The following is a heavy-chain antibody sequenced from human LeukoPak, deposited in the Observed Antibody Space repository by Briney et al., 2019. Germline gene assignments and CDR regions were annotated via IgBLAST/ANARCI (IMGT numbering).Heavy chain of an antibody. CDR2: INHSGST. J-gene: IGHJ4*02. CDR1: GGSFSGYY. D-gene: IGHD5-24*01. CDR3: ARGLGRDGCNWRVRGPCDY. V-gene: IGHV4-34*01. Sequence: SETLSLTCAVYGGSFSGYYWSWIRQPPGKGLEWIGEINHSGSTNYNPSLKSRVTISVDTSKNQFSLKLSSVTAADTAVYYCARGLGRDGCNWRVRGPCDYWGQGTLVTVSS.